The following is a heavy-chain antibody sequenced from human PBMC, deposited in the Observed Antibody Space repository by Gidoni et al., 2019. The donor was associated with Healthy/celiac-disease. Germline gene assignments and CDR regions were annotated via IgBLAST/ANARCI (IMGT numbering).Heavy chain of an antibody. J-gene: IGHJ6*02. CDR1: GYTFTSYG. D-gene: IGHD5-12*01. CDR2: ISAYNGNT. CDR3: ARGGYVPHYYYYYGMDV. V-gene: IGHV1-18*01. Sequence: ASGYTFTSYGISWVRQAPGQGLEWMGWISAYNGNTNYAQKLQGRVTMTTDTSTSTAYMELRSLSSDDTAVYYCARGGYVPHYYYYYGMDVWGQGTTVTVSS.